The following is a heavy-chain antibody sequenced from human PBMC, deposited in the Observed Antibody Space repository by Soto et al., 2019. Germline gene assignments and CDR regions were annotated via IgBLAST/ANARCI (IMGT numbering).Heavy chain of an antibody. D-gene: IGHD2-15*01. J-gene: IGHJ3*02. V-gene: IGHV3-30*18. Sequence: QVQLVESGGGVVQPGRSLRLSCAASGFTFSSYGMHWVRQAPGKGLEWVAVISYDGSNTYYADSVKGRFTISRDNSKNTLYLPMNSLSAEDTDVYYCAKNGQAALFLNYAFDIWGQGTIVTVSS. CDR1: GFTFSSYG. CDR3: AKNGQAALFLNYAFDI. CDR2: ISYDGSNT.